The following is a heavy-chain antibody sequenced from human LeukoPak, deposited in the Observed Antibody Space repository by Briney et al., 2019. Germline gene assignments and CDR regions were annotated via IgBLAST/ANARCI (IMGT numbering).Heavy chain of an antibody. CDR2: IYYSGST. D-gene: IGHD6-13*01. Sequence: SETLSLTCTVSGGSISSYYWSWIRQPPGKGLEWIGYIYYSGSTNYNPSLKSRVTISVDTSKNQFSLKLSSVTAADTAVYYCARDRGSSSWPYYYYGMDVWGQGTTVTVSS. J-gene: IGHJ6*02. CDR1: GGSISSYY. V-gene: IGHV4-59*01. CDR3: ARDRGSSSWPYYYYGMDV.